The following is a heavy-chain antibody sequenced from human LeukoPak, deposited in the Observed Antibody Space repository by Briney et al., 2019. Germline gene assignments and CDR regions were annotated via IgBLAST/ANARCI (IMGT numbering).Heavy chain of an antibody. CDR2: IIPIFGTA. V-gene: IGHV1-69*06. Sequence: SVKVSCKASGGTFSSYAISWVRQAPGQGLEWMGGIIPIFGTANYAQKFQGRVTITADKSTCTAYMELSSLRSEDTAVYYCARAQWLRLPADYWGQGTLVTVSS. CDR1: GGTFSSYA. D-gene: IGHD5-24*01. J-gene: IGHJ4*02. CDR3: ARAQWLRLPADY.